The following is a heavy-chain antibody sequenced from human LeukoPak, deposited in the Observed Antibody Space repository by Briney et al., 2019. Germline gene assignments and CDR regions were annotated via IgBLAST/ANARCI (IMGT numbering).Heavy chain of an antibody. CDR2: INSDGSST. CDR1: GFTFSSYW. V-gene: IGHV3-74*01. Sequence: GGALRLSCAASGFTFSSYWMHWVRQAPGKGLVWVSDINSDGSSTSYADSVKGRFTISRDNAKNTLYLQMNSLRAEDTAVYYCARVRYGGNSFFDHWGQGTLVTVSS. J-gene: IGHJ4*02. D-gene: IGHD4-23*01. CDR3: ARVRYGGNSFFDH.